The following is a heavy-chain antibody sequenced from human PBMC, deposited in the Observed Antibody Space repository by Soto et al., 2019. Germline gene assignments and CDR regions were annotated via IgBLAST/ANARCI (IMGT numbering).Heavy chain of an antibody. D-gene: IGHD2-15*01. J-gene: IGHJ4*02. CDR1: GGSFSGNY. CDR3: ARGHLPGGNTFYYDY. Sequence: QVQLQQWGAGLLKPSETLSLTCTVYGGSFSGNYWSWIRQPPGMGLGWIGEISHSGTTNYNPSLISRVTISVDTSNNQFSLKLSSVTAADTAIYYCARGHLPGGNTFYYDYWGQGTLVTVSS. CDR2: ISHSGTT. V-gene: IGHV4-34*01.